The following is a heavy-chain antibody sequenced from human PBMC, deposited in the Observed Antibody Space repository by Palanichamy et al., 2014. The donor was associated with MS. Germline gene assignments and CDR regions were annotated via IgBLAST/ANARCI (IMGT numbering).Heavy chain of an antibody. CDR3: ARHNTVPLIKEGFDP. J-gene: IGHJ5*02. CDR2: IYSTGTT. CDR1: GGSVNYYY. Sequence: QVQLQESGPGLVKPSETLSLICTVSGGSVNYYYWSWIRQPPGKGLEWIAYIYSTGTTNYNPSLESRAAISVDTSKNQFSLRLTSVTAADTAIYYCARHNTVPLIKEGFDPWGQGTLVTVSS. D-gene: IGHD3-10*01. V-gene: IGHV4-59*08.